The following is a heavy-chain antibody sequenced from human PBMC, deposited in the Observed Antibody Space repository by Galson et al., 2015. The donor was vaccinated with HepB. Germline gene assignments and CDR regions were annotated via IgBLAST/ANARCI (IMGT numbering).Heavy chain of an antibody. D-gene: IGHD1-26*01. CDR3: ARGGGSYRYYYYGMDV. V-gene: IGHV4-38-2*01. CDR2: IYHSGST. Sequence: ETLSLTCAVSGYSISSGYYWGWIRQPPGKGLEWIGSIYHSGSTYHNPSLKSRVTISVDTSKNQFSLKLSFVTAADTAVYYCARGGGSYRYYYYGMDVWGQGTTVTVSS. J-gene: IGHJ6*02. CDR1: GYSISSGYY.